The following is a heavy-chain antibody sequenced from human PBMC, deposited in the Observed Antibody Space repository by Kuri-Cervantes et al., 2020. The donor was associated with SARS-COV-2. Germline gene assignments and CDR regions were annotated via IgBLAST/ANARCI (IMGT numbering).Heavy chain of an antibody. Sequence: SVKVSCKASGGTFSSYAISWVRQAPGQGLEWMGRIIPIFGTANYAQKFQGRVTITADESTSTAYMELSSMRSEDTAVYYCARLASGEFSNFDYWGQGTLVTVSS. D-gene: IGHD3-16*02. CDR2: IIPIFGTA. J-gene: IGHJ4*02. CDR3: ARLASGEFSNFDY. V-gene: IGHV1-69*13. CDR1: GGTFSSYA.